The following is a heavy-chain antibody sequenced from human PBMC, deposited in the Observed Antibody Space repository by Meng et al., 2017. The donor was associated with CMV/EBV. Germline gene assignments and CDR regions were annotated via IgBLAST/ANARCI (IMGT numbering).Heavy chain of an antibody. Sequence: LRLSCTVSGDSISSGNNYWSWIRQPPGKGLEWIGYIYYTGRTYYNPSLKSRVTISIDTSKNHFSLRLSSVTAADTAVYYCARALSCDSTNCFRYFDCWGQGTLVTVSS. CDR1: GDSISSGNNY. CDR3: ARALSCDSTNCFRYFDC. J-gene: IGHJ4*03. V-gene: IGHV4-30-4*08. D-gene: IGHD2-2*01. CDR2: IYYTGRT.